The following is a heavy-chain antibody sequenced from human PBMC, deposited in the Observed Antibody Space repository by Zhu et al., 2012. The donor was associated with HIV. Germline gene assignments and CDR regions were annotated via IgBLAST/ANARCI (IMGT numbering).Heavy chain of an antibody. CDR1: GGPITSSNYY. Sequence: QVQLQESGPGLVKPSETLSLTCTVSGGPITSSNYYWGWIRQPPGKGLEWIGSIYYSGSTYYNLSLKSRVTMSVDTSKNQFSLKLSSVTAADTAVYYCARHSRPFYVLDYFFDYWGQGTLVTVSS. D-gene: IGHD2/OR15-2a*01. J-gene: IGHJ4*02. CDR2: IYYSGST. V-gene: IGHV4-39*07. CDR3: ARHSRPFYVLDYFFDY.